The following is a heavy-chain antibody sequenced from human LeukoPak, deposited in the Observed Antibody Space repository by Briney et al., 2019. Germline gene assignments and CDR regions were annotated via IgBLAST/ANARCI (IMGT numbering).Heavy chain of an antibody. Sequence: SETLSLTCTVSGGSISSSSYYWGWIRQPPGKGLEWIGSIYYSGSTYYNPSLKSRVTISVDTSKNQFSLKLSSVTAADTAVYYCARVSPYYYGDSTGWGQGTLVTVSS. CDR3: ARVSPYYYGDSTG. CDR2: IYYSGST. J-gene: IGHJ4*02. CDR1: GGSISSSSYY. V-gene: IGHV4-39*07. D-gene: IGHD4-17*01.